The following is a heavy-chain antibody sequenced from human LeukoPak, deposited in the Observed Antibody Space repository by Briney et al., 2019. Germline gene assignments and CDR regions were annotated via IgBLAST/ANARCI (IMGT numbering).Heavy chain of an antibody. CDR2: INHSGST. CDR3: ARGLRGYSYALYYYYGMDV. Sequence: PGGSLRLSCAASGFTFSNAWMSWVRQPPGKGLEWIGEINHSGSTNYNPSLKSRVTISVDTSKNQFSLKLSSVTAADTAVYYCARGLRGYSYALYYYYGMDVWGQGTTVTVSS. D-gene: IGHD5-18*01. V-gene: IGHV4-34*01. J-gene: IGHJ6*02. CDR1: GFTFSNAW.